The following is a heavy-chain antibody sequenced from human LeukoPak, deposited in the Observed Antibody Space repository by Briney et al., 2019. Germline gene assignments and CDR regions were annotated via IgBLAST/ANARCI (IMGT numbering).Heavy chain of an antibody. D-gene: IGHD3-16*02. V-gene: IGHV4-59*01. J-gene: IGHJ4*02. Sequence: SGTLSLTCTVSGGSISSYYWSWIRQPPGKGLEWIGYIYYSGSTKYNPSLKSRVTISVDTSKNQFSLKLSSVTAADTAVYYCARGTSYDYIWGSYRYHYFDYWGQGTLVTVSS. CDR1: GGSISSYY. CDR3: ARGTSYDYIWGSYRYHYFDY. CDR2: IYYSGST.